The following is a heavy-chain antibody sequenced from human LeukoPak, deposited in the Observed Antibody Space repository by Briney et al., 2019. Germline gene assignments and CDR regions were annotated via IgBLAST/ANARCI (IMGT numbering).Heavy chain of an antibody. CDR3: ARAGGSTVSHRDY. J-gene: IGHJ4*02. V-gene: IGHV3-53*01. Sequence: GGSLRLSCAASGFTVSSNYMSWVRQAPGKGLEWVSVIYSGGSTYYADSVKGRFTISRDNSKNTMYLQMNSLSAEDTAVYYCARAGGSTVSHRDYWGQGTLVPVSS. CDR1: GFTVSSNY. D-gene: IGHD4-17*01. CDR2: IYSGGST.